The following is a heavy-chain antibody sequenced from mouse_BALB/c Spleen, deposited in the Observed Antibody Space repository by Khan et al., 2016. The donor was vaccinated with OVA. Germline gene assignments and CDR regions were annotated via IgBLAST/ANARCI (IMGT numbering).Heavy chain of an antibody. Sequence: EVELQESGPGLMKPSQSLSLTCSVTGYSITSGYYWNWIRQFPGNKLEWMGYISYDGSDNCNPSLKNRFSITRDTSKNQFFLKLKSVTTEDTATXYCARGARATYYFDYWGQGTSLTVSS. CDR2: ISYDGSD. D-gene: IGHD3-1*01. CDR3: ARGARATYYFDY. CDR1: GYSITSGYY. V-gene: IGHV3-6*02. J-gene: IGHJ2*03.